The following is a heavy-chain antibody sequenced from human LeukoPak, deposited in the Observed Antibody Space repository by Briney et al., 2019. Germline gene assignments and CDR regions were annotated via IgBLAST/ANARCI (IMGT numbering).Heavy chain of an antibody. V-gene: IGHV3-48*03. CDR1: GFRFSNYE. Sequence: GGSLRLSCAASGFRFSNYEMNWVRQAPGKGLEWVSYISSSSRAIFYADSVKGRFTISRDNAKNSMFLQMSSLRAEDTAVYYCAREGYHFDFWGQGTLVTVSS. D-gene: IGHD5-18*01. CDR2: ISSSSRAI. CDR3: AREGYHFDF. J-gene: IGHJ4*02.